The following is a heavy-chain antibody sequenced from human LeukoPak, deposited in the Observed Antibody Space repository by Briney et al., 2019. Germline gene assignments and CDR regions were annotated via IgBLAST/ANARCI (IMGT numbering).Heavy chain of an antibody. D-gene: IGHD3-10*01. V-gene: IGHV4-30-4*01. CDR2: INHSGST. J-gene: IGHJ5*02. CDR1: GGSISSGDYC. Sequence: SQTLSLTCTVSGGSISSGDYCWTWIRQPPGKGLEWIGEINHSGSTNYNPSLKSRVTISVDTSKNQFSLKLSSVTAADTAVYYCARGPAMVRGVNWFDPWGQGTLVTVSS. CDR3: ARGPAMVRGVNWFDP.